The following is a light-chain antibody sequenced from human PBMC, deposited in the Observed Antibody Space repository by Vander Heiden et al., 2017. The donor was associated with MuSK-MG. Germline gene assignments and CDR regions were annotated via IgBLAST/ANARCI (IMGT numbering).Light chain of an antibody. CDR3: QQDDSTPWT. CDR1: QSVLYSSNNKNY. Sequence: DIVMTQSTDSLAVSLGERATINCKSSQSVLYSSNNKNYLAWYQQKPGQPPKLLIYWASTRESGVPDRFSGSGSGTDFTLTISSLQAEDVAVYYCQQDDSTPWTFGQGTKVXIK. CDR2: WAS. J-gene: IGKJ1*01. V-gene: IGKV4-1*01.